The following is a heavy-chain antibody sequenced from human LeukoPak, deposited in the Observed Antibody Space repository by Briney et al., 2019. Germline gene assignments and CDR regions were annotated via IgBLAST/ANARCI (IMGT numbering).Heavy chain of an antibody. J-gene: IGHJ4*02. D-gene: IGHD6-19*01. CDR3: ARDPGRIAVAGPTGYYFDY. CDR2: INHSGST. CDR1: GGSFSGYY. V-gene: IGHV4-34*01. Sequence: SETLSLTCAVYGGSFSGYYWSWIRQPPGKGLEWIGEINHSGSTNYNPSLKSRVTISVDTSKNQFSLKLSSVTAADTAVYYCARDPGRIAVAGPTGYYFDYWGQGTLVTVSS.